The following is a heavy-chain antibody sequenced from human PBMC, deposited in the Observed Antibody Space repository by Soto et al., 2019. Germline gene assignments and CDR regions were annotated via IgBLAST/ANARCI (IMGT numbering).Heavy chain of an antibody. Sequence: EVQMLESGGGLVQPGESLRLSCAASGFSFSNYWTHWVRHAPGKGLVWVSRINSDGRTISYADSVKGRFTISRDNAKNTVYLQMNSLRAEDTAVYYCASSRLFRPDYWGQGALVTVSS. CDR3: ASSRLFRPDY. CDR1: GFSFSNYW. V-gene: IGHV3-74*01. CDR2: INSDGRTI. J-gene: IGHJ4*02. D-gene: IGHD3-9*01.